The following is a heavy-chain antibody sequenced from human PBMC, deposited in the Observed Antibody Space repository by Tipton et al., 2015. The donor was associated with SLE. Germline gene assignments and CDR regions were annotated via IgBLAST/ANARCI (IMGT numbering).Heavy chain of an antibody. J-gene: IGHJ4*02. Sequence: TLSLTCTVSGGSISSYYWSWIRQPPGKGLEWIGYIYYSGSTNYNPSLKSRVTISVDTSKNQFSLKLSSVTAADTAVYYCARGAGIAAADNCFDYWGQGTLVTVPS. CDR2: IYYSGST. CDR3: ARGAGIAAADNCFDY. D-gene: IGHD6-13*01. V-gene: IGHV4-59*12. CDR1: GGSISSYY.